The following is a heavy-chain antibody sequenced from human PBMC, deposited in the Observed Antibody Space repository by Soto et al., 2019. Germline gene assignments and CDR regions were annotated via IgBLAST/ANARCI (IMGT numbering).Heavy chain of an antibody. V-gene: IGHV4-59*01. J-gene: IGHJ4*02. Sequence: SETLSLTCTVSGGSISSYYWSWIRQPPGKGLEWIGYIYYSGSTNYNPSLKSRVTISVDTSKNQFSLKLSSVTAADTAVYYCAAYSTTTLYRRSSFDYWGQGTLVTVYS. D-gene: IGHD6-6*01. CDR1: GGSISSYY. CDR2: IYYSGST. CDR3: AAYSTTTLYRRSSFDY.